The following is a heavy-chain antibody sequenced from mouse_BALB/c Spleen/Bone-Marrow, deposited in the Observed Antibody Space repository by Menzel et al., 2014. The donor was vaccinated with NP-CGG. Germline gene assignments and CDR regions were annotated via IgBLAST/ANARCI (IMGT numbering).Heavy chain of an antibody. J-gene: IGHJ2*01. CDR1: GYTFTDYT. D-gene: IGHD2-3*01. CDR3: ARGRWYY. CDR2: VSPNIGGT. Sequence: VQLQQPGPELVKPGASVKISCTTSGYTFTDYTLHWVKQSHGKSLEWIGGVSPNIGGTSYNQKFKGKASLTVNKSPTTACMELQSLTSEDSAVYDGARGRWYYWGQGTTLTVSS. V-gene: IGHV1-22*01.